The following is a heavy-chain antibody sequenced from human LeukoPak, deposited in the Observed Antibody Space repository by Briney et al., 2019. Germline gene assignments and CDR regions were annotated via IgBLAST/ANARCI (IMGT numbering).Heavy chain of an antibody. J-gene: IGHJ4*02. V-gene: IGHV4-38-2*02. CDR1: GYSISXGYY. CDR2: IYHSGST. D-gene: IGHD1-7*01. Sequence: SLTCTVXGYSISXGYYWGXIXXPPGXGLEWIGSIYHSGSTYYNPSLKSRVTISVDTSKNQFSMKVSSVTVADTAVYYCASLTGTTGAFDYWGQGTLVTVSS. CDR3: ASLTGTTGAFDY.